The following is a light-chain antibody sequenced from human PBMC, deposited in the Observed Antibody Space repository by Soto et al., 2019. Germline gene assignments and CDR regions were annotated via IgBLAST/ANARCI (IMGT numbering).Light chain of an antibody. J-gene: IGLJ2*01. CDR3: QSYDSSLSVVV. CDR2: GNS. V-gene: IGLV1-40*01. Sequence: QSVLTQPPSVSGAPGQRVTISCTGSSSNIGAGYDVHWYQQLPGTAPKLLIYGNSNRPSGVPDRFSGPKSGTSASLAITGLQAGDEADYYCQSYDSSLSVVVFGGGTKLTVL. CDR1: SSNIGAGYD.